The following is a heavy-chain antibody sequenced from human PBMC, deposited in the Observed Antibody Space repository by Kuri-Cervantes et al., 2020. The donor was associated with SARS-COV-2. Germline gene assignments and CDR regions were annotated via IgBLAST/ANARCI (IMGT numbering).Heavy chain of an antibody. V-gene: IGHV3-30*04. J-gene: IGHJ4*02. D-gene: IGHD1-7*01. CDR1: GFTFSTYA. CDR2: MSYDGSNK. CDR3: AKLPLIDY. Sequence: GESLKISCAASGFTFSTYAVHWVRQAPGKGLEWVAVMSYDGSNKYYADSVKGRFIVSRDNSKNTLYLQMSSLRADDTAVYYCAKLPLIDYWGQGMLVTVSS.